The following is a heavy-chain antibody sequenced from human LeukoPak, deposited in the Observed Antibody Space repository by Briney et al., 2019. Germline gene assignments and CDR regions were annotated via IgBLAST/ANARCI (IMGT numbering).Heavy chain of an antibody. D-gene: IGHD3-22*01. Sequence: ASVKVSCKASGYTFTSYGISWVRQAPGQGLEWMGWISAYDGNTNYAQKLQGRVTMTTDTSTSTAYMELRSLRSDDTAVYYCARDNYDSSGPEYFQHWGQGTLVTVSS. J-gene: IGHJ1*01. CDR1: GYTFTSYG. V-gene: IGHV1-18*01. CDR2: ISAYDGNT. CDR3: ARDNYDSSGPEYFQH.